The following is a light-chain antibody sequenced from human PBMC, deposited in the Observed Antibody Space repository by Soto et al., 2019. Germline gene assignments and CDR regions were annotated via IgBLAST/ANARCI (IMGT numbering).Light chain of an antibody. J-gene: IGKJ5*01. Sequence: EIVLTLSPATMSLSPGERATLSCRAAQNVNSNLAWYQHRPDQAHTPLIYGASIRPTGIPARYRGSGSGTEFTLTINSRHSEDFAVNYYQQYNDWSPMYTFGHGTRLEIK. CDR1: QNVNSN. V-gene: IGKV3-15*01. CDR2: GAS. CDR3: QQYNDWSPMYT.